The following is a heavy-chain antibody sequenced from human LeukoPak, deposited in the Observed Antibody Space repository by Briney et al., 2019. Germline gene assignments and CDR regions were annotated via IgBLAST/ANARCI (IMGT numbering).Heavy chain of an antibody. CDR1: GFTFSSYA. D-gene: IGHD3-22*01. CDR2: ISGSGGST. V-gene: IGHV3-23*01. J-gene: IGHJ4*02. CDR3: AKRAAGPSADSSGYGY. Sequence: PGGSLRLSCAASGFTFSSYAMSWVRQAPGKGLEWVSAISGSGGSTYYADSVKGRFTISRDNSKNTLYLQMNSLRAEDTAVYYCAKRAAGPSADSSGYGYWGQGTLVTVSS.